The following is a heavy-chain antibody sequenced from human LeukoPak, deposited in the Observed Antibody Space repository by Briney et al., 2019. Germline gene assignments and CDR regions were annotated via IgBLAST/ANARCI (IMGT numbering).Heavy chain of an antibody. CDR1: GGSFSGYY. Sequence: SETLSLTCAVYGGSFSGYYWSWIRQPPGKGLEWIGEINHSGSTSYNPSLKSRVTISVDTSKNQFSLKLSSVTAADTAVYYCARVRLWFGEYYFDYWGQGTLVTVSS. CDR3: ARVRLWFGEYYFDY. J-gene: IGHJ4*02. CDR2: INHSGST. D-gene: IGHD3-10*01. V-gene: IGHV4-34*01.